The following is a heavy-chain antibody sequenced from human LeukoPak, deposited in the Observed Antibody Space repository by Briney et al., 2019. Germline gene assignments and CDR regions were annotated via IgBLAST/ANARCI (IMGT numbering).Heavy chain of an antibody. J-gene: IGHJ4*02. D-gene: IGHD3-22*01. CDR1: GGSISSYY. CDR2: IYYSGST. V-gene: IGHV4-59*12. Sequence: SETLSLTCTVSGGSISSYYWSWIRQPPGKGLEWIGYIYYSGSTNYNPSLKSRVTISVDTSKNQFSLKLSSVTAADTAVYYCARDLYYYDSSGYFDYWGQGTLVTVSS. CDR3: ARDLYYYDSSGYFDY.